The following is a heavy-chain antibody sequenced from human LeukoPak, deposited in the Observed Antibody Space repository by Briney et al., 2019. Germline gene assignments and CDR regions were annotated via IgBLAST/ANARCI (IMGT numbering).Heavy chain of an antibody. CDR1: GFTFSSYS. V-gene: IGHV3-21*04. Sequence: GGSLRLSCAASGFTFSSYSMNWVRQAPGKGLEWVSSISSSSSYIYYADSVKGRFTISRDNSKNSLYLQMNSLRTEDTALYYCAKDWASSGWYFPFDYWGQGTLVTVSS. CDR3: AKDWASSGWYFPFDY. CDR2: ISSSSSYI. D-gene: IGHD6-19*01. J-gene: IGHJ4*02.